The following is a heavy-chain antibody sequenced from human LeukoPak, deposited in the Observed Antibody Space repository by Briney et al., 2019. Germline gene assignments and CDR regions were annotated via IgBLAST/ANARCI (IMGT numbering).Heavy chain of an antibody. J-gene: IGHJ6*03. D-gene: IGHD2-21*02. CDR1: GFTFSSYW. CDR3: ARDLAYCGGDCYPYPPRVNYYYMDV. CDR2: IKQDGSEK. Sequence: PGGSLRLSCAASGFTFSSYWMSWVRQAPGKGLEWVANIKQDGSEKYYVDSVKGRFTISRDNAKNSLYLQMNSLRAEDTAVYYCARDLAYCGGDCYPYPPRVNYYYMDVWGKGTTVTVSS. V-gene: IGHV3-7*03.